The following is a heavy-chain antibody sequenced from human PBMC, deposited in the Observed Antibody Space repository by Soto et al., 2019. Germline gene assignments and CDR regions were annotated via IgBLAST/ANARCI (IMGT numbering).Heavy chain of an antibody. Sequence: ASVKVSCKASGYTFTGYYMHWVRKAPGQGLEWMGWINPNSGGTNYAQKFQGRVTMTRDTSISTAYMELSRLRSDDTAVYYCARVEDSTSFSSSWYTILGYWGQGTLVTVSS. J-gene: IGHJ4*02. CDR2: INPNSGGT. CDR1: GYTFTGYY. D-gene: IGHD6-13*01. CDR3: ARVEDSTSFSSSWYTILGY. V-gene: IGHV1-2*02.